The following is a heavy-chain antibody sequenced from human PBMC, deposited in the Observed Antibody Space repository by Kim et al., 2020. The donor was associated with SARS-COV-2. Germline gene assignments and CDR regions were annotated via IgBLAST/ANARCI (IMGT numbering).Heavy chain of an antibody. V-gene: IGHV3-74*01. D-gene: IGHD2-15*01. J-gene: IGHJ6*02. Sequence: GGSLRLSCAASGFTFSGNWMHWVRQAPGKGLVWVSRINSDGRTTSYADSVKGRFTTSRDNAKNTVYLQMDSLRAEDTGVYYCAKAVVPMSYYGMDVWGQGSTVTVSS. CDR3: AKAVVPMSYYGMDV. CDR1: GFTFSGNW. CDR2: INSDGRTT.